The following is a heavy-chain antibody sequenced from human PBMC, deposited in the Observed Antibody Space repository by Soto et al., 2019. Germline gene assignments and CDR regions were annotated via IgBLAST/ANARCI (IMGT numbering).Heavy chain of an antibody. V-gene: IGHV4-34*01. CDR3: ARGVLYYELLAGYYTVYYYYHMDV. J-gene: IGHJ6*03. D-gene: IGHD3-9*01. Sequence: QVQLQQWGAGLLKPSETLSLTCAVYGGSFSGYYWSWIRQPPGKGLEWIGEINHSGSTNYNPSLKSRVTIAIDMSKNQFSLKLSYETAADTAVYYCARGVLYYELLAGYYTVYYYYHMDVWGKGTTVTVSS. CDR1: GGSFSGYY. CDR2: INHSGST.